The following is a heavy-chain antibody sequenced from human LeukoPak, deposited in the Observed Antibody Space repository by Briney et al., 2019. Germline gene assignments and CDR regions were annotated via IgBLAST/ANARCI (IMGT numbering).Heavy chain of an antibody. V-gene: IGHV1-69*05. CDR3: ASRRYYDFWSGYYPRYYYYMDV. D-gene: IGHD3-3*01. CDR2: IIPIFGTA. Sequence: SVKVSCKASGGTFSSYAISWVRQAPGQGLEWTGRIIPIFGTANYAQKFQGRVTITTDESTSTAYMELSSLRSEDMAVYYCASRRYYDFWSGYYPRYYYYMDVWGKGTTVTVSS. J-gene: IGHJ6*03. CDR1: GGTFSSYA.